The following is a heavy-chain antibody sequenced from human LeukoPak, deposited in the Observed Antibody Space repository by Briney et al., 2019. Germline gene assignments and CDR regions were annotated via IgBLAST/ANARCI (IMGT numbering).Heavy chain of an antibody. D-gene: IGHD3-22*01. CDR1: GFAFSSYA. V-gene: IGHV3-23*01. J-gene: IGHJ4*02. Sequence: GGSLRLSCAASGFAFSSYAMSWVRQAPGKGLAWVSTISGGSGSTYCADSVKGRFTISRDNSKNTLYLQMNSLRDEDTAVYYCAKHRFESGGYHSTDWGQGTLVTVSS. CDR2: ISGGSGST. CDR3: AKHRFESGGYHSTD.